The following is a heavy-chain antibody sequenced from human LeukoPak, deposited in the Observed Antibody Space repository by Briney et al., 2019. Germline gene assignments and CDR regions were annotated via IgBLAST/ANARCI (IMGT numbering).Heavy chain of an antibody. CDR3: ARGRYSYGKVPSYYYYYMDV. D-gene: IGHD5-18*01. CDR1: GGTFSSYA. V-gene: IGHV1-69*05. CDR2: IIPIFGTA. Sequence: ASVKVSCKASGGTFSSYAISWVRQAPGQGLEWMGGIIPIFGTANYAQKFQGRVTITTDESTSTACMELSSLRSEDTAVYYCARGRYSYGKVPSYYYYYMDVRGKGTTVTVSS. J-gene: IGHJ6*03.